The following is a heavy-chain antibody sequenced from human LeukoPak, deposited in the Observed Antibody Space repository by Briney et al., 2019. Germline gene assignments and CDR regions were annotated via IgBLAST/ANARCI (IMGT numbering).Heavy chain of an antibody. D-gene: IGHD1-14*01. V-gene: IGHV3-21*01. Sequence: GGSLKLSCAASGFTFSSYSMNWVRQAPGKGLEWVSSISSSSSYIYYADSVKGRFTISRDNAKNSLYLQMTSLRAEDTAVYYCARGRTSEPPFDYWGQGTLVTVSS. CDR1: GFTFSSYS. CDR3: ARGRTSEPPFDY. CDR2: ISSSSSYI. J-gene: IGHJ4*02.